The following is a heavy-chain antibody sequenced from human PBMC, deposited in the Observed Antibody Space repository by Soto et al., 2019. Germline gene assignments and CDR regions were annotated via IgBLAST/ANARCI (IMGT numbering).Heavy chain of an antibody. CDR1: GGTFSNYP. Sequence: QVQLVQSGAEVKKPGSSVKVSCKASGGTFSNYPISWVRQAPGQGLEWMGGIIPIFGTVNNAQKFQGRVTMTADESTCTAYIELSSLRSEDTAVYYCARGNHRWLQLGYFDLWGRGTLGTVSS. V-gene: IGHV1-69*12. J-gene: IGHJ2*01. CDR3: ARGNHRWLQLGYFDL. D-gene: IGHD5-12*01. CDR2: IIPIFGTV.